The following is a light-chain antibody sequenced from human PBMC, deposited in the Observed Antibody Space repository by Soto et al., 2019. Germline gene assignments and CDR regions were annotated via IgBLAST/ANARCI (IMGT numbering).Light chain of an antibody. CDR2: ASS. CDR1: QAGSIY. CDR3: QKYNSVPYP. Sequence: DVQMTQSPSSLSASIGERVTITCRASQAGSIYIAWYQQKPGKVPKLLIYASSALQSGVPSRFSGSGSGTDFPLTLNSLQPEAVATYYSQKYNSVPYPFGQGTKLSIK. V-gene: IGKV1-27*01. J-gene: IGKJ2*01.